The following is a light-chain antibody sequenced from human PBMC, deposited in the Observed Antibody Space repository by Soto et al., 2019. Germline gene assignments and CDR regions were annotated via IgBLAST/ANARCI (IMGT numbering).Light chain of an antibody. Sequence: QSALTQPPSASGSPGQSVTISCTGTSSDVGGYNYVSWYQQHPGKAPKVMIYEVKKRPSGVPDPFSGSKSGNTASLTVSGLQAEDEADYYCISYAGSNNLVFGGGTKLTVL. J-gene: IGLJ2*01. V-gene: IGLV2-8*01. CDR3: ISYAGSNNLV. CDR2: EVK. CDR1: SSDVGGYNY.